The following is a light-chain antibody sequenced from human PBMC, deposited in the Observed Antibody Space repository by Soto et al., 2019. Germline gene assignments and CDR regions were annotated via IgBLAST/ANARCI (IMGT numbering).Light chain of an antibody. V-gene: IGKV1-5*03. CDR3: QHYKSYPWT. CDR2: KAS. CDR1: QTISSW. J-gene: IGKJ1*01. Sequence: DSQMTQSPSTLSGSVGERVAITCRASQTISSWLAWYQQKPGKAPKLLIYKASTLKSGVPSRFSGSGSGTEFTLTISSLQPDDFATYYCQHYKSYPWTFGQGTKVDIK.